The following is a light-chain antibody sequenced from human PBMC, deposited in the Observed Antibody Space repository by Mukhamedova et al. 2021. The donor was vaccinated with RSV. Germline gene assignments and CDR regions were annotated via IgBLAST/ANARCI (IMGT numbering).Light chain of an antibody. CDR2: GAS. CDR3: QQYGSSPLYT. V-gene: IGKV3-20*01. J-gene: IGKJ2*01. CDR1: QSVSSSY. Sequence: ATLSCRASQSVSSSYLAWYQQKPGQAPRLLIYGASSRATGIPDRFSGSGSGTDFTLTISRLEPEDFAVYYCQQYGSSPLYTFGQG.